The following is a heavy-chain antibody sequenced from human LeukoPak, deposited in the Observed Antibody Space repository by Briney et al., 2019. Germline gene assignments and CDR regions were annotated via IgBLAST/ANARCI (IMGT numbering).Heavy chain of an antibody. Sequence: GGSLRLSCAASGFTFSSYAMHWVLQAPGKGLEWVAVISYDGSNKYYADSVKGRFTISRDNSKNTLYLQMNSLRAEDTAVYYCARDKNGDYRDWGQGTLVTVSS. D-gene: IGHD4-17*01. V-gene: IGHV3-30-3*01. CDR1: GFTFSSYA. CDR3: ARDKNGDYRD. J-gene: IGHJ4*02. CDR2: ISYDGSNK.